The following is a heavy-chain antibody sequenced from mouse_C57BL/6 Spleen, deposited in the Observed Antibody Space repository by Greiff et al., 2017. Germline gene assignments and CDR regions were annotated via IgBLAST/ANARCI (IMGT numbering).Heavy chain of an antibody. CDR3: ARSNYGPYYYAMDY. Sequence: EVQLVESGGGLVKPGGSLKLSCAASGFTFSDYGMHWVRQAPEKGLEWVAYISSGSSTIYYADTVKGRFTISRDNAKNTLFLQMTSLRSEDTAMYYCARSNYGPYYYAMDYWGQGTSVTVSS. D-gene: IGHD2-5*01. J-gene: IGHJ4*01. V-gene: IGHV5-17*01. CDR2: ISSGSSTI. CDR1: GFTFSDYG.